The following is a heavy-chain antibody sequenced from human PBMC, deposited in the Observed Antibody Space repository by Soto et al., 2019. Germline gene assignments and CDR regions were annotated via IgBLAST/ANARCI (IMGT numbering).Heavy chain of an antibody. J-gene: IGHJ4*02. CDR1: GYTLTELS. CDR2: FDLENGET. D-gene: IGHD3-10*01. Sequence: ASVKVSCKVSGYTLTELSIHWVRQAPGEGLEWMGGFDLENGETIYAQRFQGRVTMTEESSADTPYMELSSLRSEDTAVYYCAMEVRRSNQFDHWGKGTMVTVSS. CDR3: AMEVRRSNQFDH. V-gene: IGHV1-24*01.